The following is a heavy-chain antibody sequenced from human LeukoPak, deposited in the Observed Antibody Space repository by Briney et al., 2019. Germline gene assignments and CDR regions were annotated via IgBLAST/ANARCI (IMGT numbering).Heavy chain of an antibody. Sequence: GGSLRLSCAASGFTFSSYAMHWVRQGPGKGLELVAVISYDGSNKYYADSVKGRFTIYRDNSKNKLYLQMNSLRAEDTGVYYCPRESSTGGMDVWGQGTTVTVSS. CDR1: GFTFSSYA. CDR2: ISYDGSNK. V-gene: IGHV3-30-3*01. D-gene: IGHD2-2*01. CDR3: PRESSTGGMDV. J-gene: IGHJ6*02.